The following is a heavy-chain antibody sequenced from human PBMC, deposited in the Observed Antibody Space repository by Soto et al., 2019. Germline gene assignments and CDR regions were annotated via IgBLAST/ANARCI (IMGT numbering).Heavy chain of an antibody. D-gene: IGHD1-26*01. CDR2: IIGSGGSN. V-gene: IGHV3-23*01. Sequence: EVQLLESGGVLVQPGGSLRLSCAASGFTFISYAMSWVGQAPGRRLEWVSAIIGSGGSNYYADSVKGRFTSSRDNSKNTLDLKMKRLRAENTAVYYCPQLSRSRPDYSWYFYIWGGSTMVTVSS. J-gene: IGHJ2*01. CDR1: GFTFISYA. CDR3: PQLSRSRPDYSWYFYI.